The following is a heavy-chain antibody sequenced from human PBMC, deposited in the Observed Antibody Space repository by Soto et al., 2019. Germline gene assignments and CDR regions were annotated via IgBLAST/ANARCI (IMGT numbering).Heavy chain of an antibody. CDR3: AREYSSSSSYYFEY. CDR2: IKHDGSEK. Sequence: GGSLRLSCAASGFPFSSYWMSWVRQAPGKGLEWVANIKHDGSEKYYVDSLKGRFDISREKAKNSLYLQMNSLRAEDTAVYYCAREYSSSSSYYFEYWGQGTVVTVSS. CDR1: GFPFSSYW. V-gene: IGHV3-7*03. D-gene: IGHD6-6*01. J-gene: IGHJ4*02.